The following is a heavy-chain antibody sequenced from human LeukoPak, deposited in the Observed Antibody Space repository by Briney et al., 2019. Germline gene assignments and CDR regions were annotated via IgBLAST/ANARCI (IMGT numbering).Heavy chain of an antibody. Sequence: QPGRALRLSCAASGFTFSDFYMSWIRRAPGKGVEWISCISSSGSMIKYADSVKGRFTISRDNAKNSLYLQMDSLRVEDTAVYYCARDTVAGQIYFDHWGQGTLVTVSS. CDR1: GFTFSDFY. J-gene: IGHJ4*02. CDR2: ISSSGSMI. V-gene: IGHV3-11*01. D-gene: IGHD6-19*01. CDR3: ARDTVAGQIYFDH.